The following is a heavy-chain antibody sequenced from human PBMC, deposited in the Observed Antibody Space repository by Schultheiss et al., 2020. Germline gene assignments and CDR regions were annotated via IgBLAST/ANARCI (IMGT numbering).Heavy chain of an antibody. CDR1: GGSISSSSYY. CDR3: ARSETYYYGSGDFDY. D-gene: IGHD3-10*01. V-gene: IGHV4-61*05. Sequence: SETLSLTCTVSGGSISSSSYYWGWIRQPPGKGLEWIGYIYYSGSTNYNPSLKSRVTISVDTSKNQFSLKLSSVTAADTAVYYCARSETYYYGSGDFDYWGQGTLVTVSS. J-gene: IGHJ4*02. CDR2: IYYSGST.